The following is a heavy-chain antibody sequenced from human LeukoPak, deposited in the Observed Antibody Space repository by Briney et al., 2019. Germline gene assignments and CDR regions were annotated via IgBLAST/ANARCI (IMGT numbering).Heavy chain of an antibody. D-gene: IGHD2-15*01. CDR1: GFTFSSYA. Sequence: PGGSLRLSCAASGFTFSSYAMSWVRQAPGKGLEWVSAISGSGGSTYYADSVKGRFTISRDNSKNTLYLQMYSLRAEDTAVYYCATGYCSGGSCYSDWGQGTLVTVSS. CDR3: ATGYCSGGSCYSD. V-gene: IGHV3-23*01. J-gene: IGHJ4*02. CDR2: ISGSGGST.